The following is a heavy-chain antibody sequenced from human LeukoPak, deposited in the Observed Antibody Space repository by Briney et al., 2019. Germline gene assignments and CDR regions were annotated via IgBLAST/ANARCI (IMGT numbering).Heavy chain of an antibody. J-gene: IGHJ3*02. CDR2: MNPNSGNT. CDR3: ARTTIFGVVTTYDAFDI. CDR1: GYTFTSYD. Sequence: GASVKVSXKASGYTFTSYDINWVRQATGQGLEWMGWMNPNSGNTGYAQKFQGRVTITRNTSISTAYMELSSLRSEDTAVYYCARTTIFGVVTTYDAFDIWGQGTMVTVSS. V-gene: IGHV1-8*03. D-gene: IGHD3-3*01.